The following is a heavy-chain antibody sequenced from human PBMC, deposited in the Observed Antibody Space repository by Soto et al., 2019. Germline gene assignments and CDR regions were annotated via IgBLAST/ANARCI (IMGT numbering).Heavy chain of an antibody. V-gene: IGHV3-48*02. Sequence: GGSLRLSCAASGFTFSSYSMNWVRQAPGKGLEWVSYISSSSSTIYYADSVKGRFTISRDNAKNSLYLQMNSLRDEDTAVYYCARELTIFGVVDAFDIWGQGTMVTVSS. D-gene: IGHD3-3*01. J-gene: IGHJ3*02. CDR2: ISSSSSTI. CDR1: GFTFSSYS. CDR3: ARELTIFGVVDAFDI.